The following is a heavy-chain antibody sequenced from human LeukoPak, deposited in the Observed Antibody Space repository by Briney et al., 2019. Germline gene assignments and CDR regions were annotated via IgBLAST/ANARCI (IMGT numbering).Heavy chain of an antibody. CDR2: INHSGST. J-gene: IGHJ4*02. Sequence: SETLSLTCAVYGGSFSGYYWSWIRQPPGKGLEWIGEINHSGSTNYNPSLKSRVTISVDTSKNQFSLKLSSVTAADTAVYYCARETYSSGWVYWGQGTLVTVSS. V-gene: IGHV4-34*01. D-gene: IGHD6-19*01. CDR1: GGSFSGYY. CDR3: ARETYSSGWVY.